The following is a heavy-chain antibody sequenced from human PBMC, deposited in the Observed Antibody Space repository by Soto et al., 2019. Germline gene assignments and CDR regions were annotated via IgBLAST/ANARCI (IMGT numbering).Heavy chain of an antibody. Sequence: PGGSLRLSCAASGFTFSSYSMNWVRQAPGKGLEWVSSISSSSSYIYYADSVKGRFTISRDNAKNSLYLQMNSLRAEDTAVYYCARDPSWFGELDYYFDYWGQGT. J-gene: IGHJ4*02. D-gene: IGHD3-10*01. CDR3: ARDPSWFGELDYYFDY. V-gene: IGHV3-21*01. CDR2: ISSSSSYI. CDR1: GFTFSSYS.